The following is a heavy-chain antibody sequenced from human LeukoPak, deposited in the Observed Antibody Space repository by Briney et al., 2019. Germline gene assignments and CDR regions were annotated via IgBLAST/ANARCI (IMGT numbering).Heavy chain of an antibody. J-gene: IGHJ4*02. CDR2: IYYSGST. CDR3: ARDRADGDYLGGYDY. D-gene: IGHD4-17*01. Sequence: SETLSLTCTVSGGSISSYYWSWIRQPPGKGPEWIGYIYYSGSTNYNPSLKSRVTISVDTSKNQFSLKLSSVTAADTAVYYCARDRADGDYLGGYDYWGQGTLVTVSS. CDR1: GGSISSYY. V-gene: IGHV4-59*01.